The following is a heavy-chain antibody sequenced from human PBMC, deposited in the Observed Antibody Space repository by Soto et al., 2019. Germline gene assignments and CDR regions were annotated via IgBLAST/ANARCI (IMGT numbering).Heavy chain of an antibody. V-gene: IGHV3-30*04. CDR1: GFTFSNYA. Sequence: QAQLVESGGGVVQPGKSLRLSCAASGFTFSNYAMFWVRQAPGKGLEWVAVISYDERDKYYADSVKGRFTISRDNYKXXXXXXXXXXXXXXXXXXXXXXXXXXXXXEVTTIPCYWDYWGLGTLVTVSS. D-gene: IGHD2-21*02. J-gene: IGHJ4*02. CDR3: XXXXXXXXXEVTTIPCYWDY. CDR2: ISYDERDK.